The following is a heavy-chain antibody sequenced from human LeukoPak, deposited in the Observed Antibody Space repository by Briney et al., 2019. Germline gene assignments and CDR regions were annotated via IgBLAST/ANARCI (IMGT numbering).Heavy chain of an antibody. J-gene: IGHJ5*02. D-gene: IGHD5/OR15-5a*01. Sequence: ASVKVSCKASGYTFTGYYMHWVRQAPGQGLEWMGWINPNSGGTNYAQKFQGRVTMTTDTSTRTAYMELRSLRSDDTAVYYCARSTRLGRFDPWGQGTLVTVSS. CDR1: GYTFTGYY. V-gene: IGHV1-2*02. CDR2: INPNSGGT. CDR3: ARSTRLGRFDP.